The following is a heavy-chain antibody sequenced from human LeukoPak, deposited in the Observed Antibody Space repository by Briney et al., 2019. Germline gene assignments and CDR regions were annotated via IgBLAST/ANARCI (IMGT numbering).Heavy chain of an antibody. J-gene: IGHJ4*02. Sequence: GESLRLSCAASGFTFSTYWMNWYRQAPGKGLEWVCNINQDASEINYVNSVRGRFTISTHNAKNPPHLQMTSLRADDTAVYYCATDRDNSDWQKRFDSWGQGTLVTVSS. CDR1: GFTFSTYW. V-gene: IGHV3-7*01. CDR3: ATDRDNSDWQKRFDS. CDR2: INQDASEI. D-gene: IGHD2-21*02.